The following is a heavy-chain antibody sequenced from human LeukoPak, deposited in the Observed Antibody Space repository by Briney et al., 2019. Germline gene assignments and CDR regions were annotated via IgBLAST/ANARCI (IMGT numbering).Heavy chain of an antibody. J-gene: IGHJ5*02. CDR3: AREGDYYGSGSYYNVWFDP. V-gene: IGHV1-69*01. Sequence: SVKVSCKASGGTFSNYAISWVRQAPGQGLEWMGGIIPIFGTANYAQKFQGRVAITADESTSTAYMELSSLRSEDTAVYYCAREGDYYGSGSYYNVWFDPWGQGTLVTVSS. CDR1: GGTFSNYA. CDR2: IIPIFGTA. D-gene: IGHD3-10*01.